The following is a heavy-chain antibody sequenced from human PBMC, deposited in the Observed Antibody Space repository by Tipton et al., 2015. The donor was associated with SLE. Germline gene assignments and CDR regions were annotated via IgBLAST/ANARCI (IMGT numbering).Heavy chain of an antibody. Sequence: GSLRLSCAASGFTFSSYWMHWVRQAPGKGLVWVSRINSDGSSTSYADSVKGRFTISRDNAKNTLYLQMNSLRAEDTAVYYCAREGAAAEPWYFDLWGRGTLVTVSS. CDR2: INSDGSST. D-gene: IGHD6-13*01. CDR1: GFTFSSYW. J-gene: IGHJ2*01. V-gene: IGHV3-74*01. CDR3: AREGAAAEPWYFDL.